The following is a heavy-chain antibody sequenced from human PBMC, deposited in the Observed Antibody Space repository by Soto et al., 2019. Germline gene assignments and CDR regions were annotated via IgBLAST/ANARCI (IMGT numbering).Heavy chain of an antibody. J-gene: IGHJ4*02. D-gene: IGHD6-19*01. V-gene: IGHV3-33*01. CDR2: IWYDGSEE. CDR1: GFNFGHYG. CDR3: VRGVGSGFYDFDN. Sequence: QVQLVESGGGVVQPGTSLRLSCAASGFNFGHYGMHWVRQAPGKGLEWVAVIWYDGSEEYYIDAVKGRFTVSRDNSKSTLYLQMNNVRADDTAMYYCVRGVGSGFYDFDNWGQGTRVTVSS.